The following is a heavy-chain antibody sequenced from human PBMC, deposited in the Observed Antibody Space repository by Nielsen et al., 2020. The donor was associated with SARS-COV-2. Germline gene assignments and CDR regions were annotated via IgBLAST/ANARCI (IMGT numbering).Heavy chain of an antibody. CDR2: IWYDGSNK. CDR3: ASYRVDGSGSGFDY. D-gene: IGHD3-10*01. J-gene: IGHJ4*02. CDR1: GFTFSSYG. Sequence: GGFLRLSCAASGFTFSSYGMHWVRQAPGKGLEWVAVIWYDGSNKYYADSVKGRFTISRDNSKNTLYLQMNSLRAEDTAVYYCASYRVDGSGSGFDYWGQGTLVTVSS. V-gene: IGHV3-33*08.